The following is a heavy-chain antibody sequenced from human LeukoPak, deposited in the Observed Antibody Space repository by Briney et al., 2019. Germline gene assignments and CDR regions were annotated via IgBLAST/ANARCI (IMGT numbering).Heavy chain of an antibody. Sequence: ASVKVSCKASRYTFTGYYMHWVRQAPGQGLEWMGRINPNSGGTNYAQKFQGRVTMTRDTSISTAYMELSRLRSDDTAVYYCARSLYYYDSSGYYDIDYWGQGTLVTVSS. D-gene: IGHD3-22*01. CDR2: INPNSGGT. V-gene: IGHV1-2*06. CDR1: RYTFTGYY. J-gene: IGHJ4*02. CDR3: ARSLYYYDSSGYYDIDY.